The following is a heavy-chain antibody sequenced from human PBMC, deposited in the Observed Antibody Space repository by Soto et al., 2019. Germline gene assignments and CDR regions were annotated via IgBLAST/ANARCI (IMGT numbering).Heavy chain of an antibody. CDR3: ARGPDYYDSSGDAFDI. V-gene: IGHV4-34*01. D-gene: IGHD3-22*01. CDR2: INHSGST. CDR1: GGSFSGYY. J-gene: IGHJ3*02. Sequence: SETLSLTCAVYGGSFSGYYWSWIRQPPGKGLEWIGEINHSGSTNYNPSLKSRVTISVDTSKNQFSLKLSSGTAADTAVYYCARGPDYYDSSGDAFDIWGQGTMVTVSS.